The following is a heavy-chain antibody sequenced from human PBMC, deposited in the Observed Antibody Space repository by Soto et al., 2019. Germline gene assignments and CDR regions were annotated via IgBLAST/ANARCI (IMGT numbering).Heavy chain of an antibody. CDR3: ARATVYGDYGDY. CDR2: INPSGGST. J-gene: IGHJ4*02. D-gene: IGHD4-17*01. V-gene: IGHV1-46*01. Sequence: ASVKVSCKASGYTFTSYYMHWGRQALGQGLEWMGIINPSGGSTSYAQKFQGRVTMTRDTSTSTVYMELSSLRSEDTAVYYCARATVYGDYGDYWGQGTLVTVSS. CDR1: GYTFTSYY.